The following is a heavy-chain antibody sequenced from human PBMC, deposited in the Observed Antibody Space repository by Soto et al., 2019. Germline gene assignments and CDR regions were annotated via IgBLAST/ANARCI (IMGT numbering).Heavy chain of an antibody. J-gene: IGHJ4*02. D-gene: IGHD4-17*01. CDR2: ISAYNGNT. CDR1: GYTFTSYG. Sequence: VASVKVSCKASGYTFTSYGISWVRQAPGQGLEWMGWISAYNGNTNYAQKLQGRVTMTTDTSTSTAYMELRSLRSDDTAVYYCARDRSGYGDYKTDYWGQGTLVTVSS. V-gene: IGHV1-18*01. CDR3: ARDRSGYGDYKTDY.